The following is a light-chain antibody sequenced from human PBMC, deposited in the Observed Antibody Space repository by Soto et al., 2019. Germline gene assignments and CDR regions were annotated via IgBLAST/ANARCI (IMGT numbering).Light chain of an antibody. Sequence: QSVLTQPPSVSGAPGQRVTISCTGTSSNIGAGFDVHWYQQLPGTAPKLLISGNINRPSGVPDRISGSRSGTSASLASTGLQAEEEGDFYCQSYDTSLRGALFGGGTKLTVL. CDR1: SSNIGAGFD. V-gene: IGLV1-40*01. CDR2: GNI. J-gene: IGLJ2*01. CDR3: QSYDTSLRGAL.